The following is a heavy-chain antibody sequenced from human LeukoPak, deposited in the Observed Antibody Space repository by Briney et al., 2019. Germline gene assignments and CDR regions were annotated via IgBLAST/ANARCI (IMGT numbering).Heavy chain of an antibody. CDR2: IYTSGST. V-gene: IGHV4-61*02. J-gene: IGHJ4*02. Sequence: PSQTLSLTCTVSGGSISSGSYYWSWIRQPAGKGLEWIGRIYTSGSTNYNPSLTSRLTISVDTSKNQFSLQLSSVTAADTAVYYCARGRKAMYFDYSGQGTLVTVYS. CDR3: ARGRKAMYFDY. CDR1: GGSISSGSYY. D-gene: IGHD5-18*01.